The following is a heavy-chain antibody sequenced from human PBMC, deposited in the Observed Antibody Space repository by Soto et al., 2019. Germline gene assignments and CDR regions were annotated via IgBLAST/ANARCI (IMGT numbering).Heavy chain of an antibody. D-gene: IGHD6-19*01. CDR3: GARKSIAAVAGTDY. V-gene: IGHV3-23*01. J-gene: IGHJ4*02. Sequence: EVQLLESGGGLVQPGGSLRLSCAASGFTFSNYGMNWVRQAPGKGLEWVSAISGRGDSTFYADSMGGRFTISRDNSTNTLYLQMKSLRAGDTAVYYCGARKSIAAVAGTDYWGQGTLVTVSS. CDR2: ISGRGDST. CDR1: GFTFSNYG.